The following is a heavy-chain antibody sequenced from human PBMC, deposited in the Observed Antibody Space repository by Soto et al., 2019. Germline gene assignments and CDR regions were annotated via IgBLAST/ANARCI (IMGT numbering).Heavy chain of an antibody. D-gene: IGHD3-9*01. CDR2: IYDSGST. Sequence: QVQLQESGPGLVKPSGTLSLTCAVSGGSIGSSNWWSWVRQFPGKGLEWIGEIYDSGSTNYNPSLKSRVTISLDKSKNQFSLKLSSVNAADTAVYYCARLKTYDILNKSDYWGQGSLVTVSS. CDR1: GGSIGSSNW. V-gene: IGHV4-4*02. J-gene: IGHJ4*02. CDR3: ARLKTYDILNKSDY.